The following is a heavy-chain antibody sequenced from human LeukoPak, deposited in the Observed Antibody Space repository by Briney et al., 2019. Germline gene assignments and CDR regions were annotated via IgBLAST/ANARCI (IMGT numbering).Heavy chain of an antibody. CDR1: VYTFTGYY. Sequence: ASVKVSCKASVYTFTGYYIHWVRQSPGQGVEWMGWINPNSGGTNYAQKFQCRVTMTSDTSISTAYMELSRLRSDDTAVYYCARHGNYGSGSYRVDPWGQGTLVTVSS. V-gene: IGHV1-2*02. D-gene: IGHD3-10*01. CDR3: ARHGNYGSGSYRVDP. J-gene: IGHJ5*02. CDR2: INPNSGGT.